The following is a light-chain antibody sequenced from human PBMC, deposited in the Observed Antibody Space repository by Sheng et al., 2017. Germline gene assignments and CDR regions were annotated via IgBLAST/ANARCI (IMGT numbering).Light chain of an antibody. J-gene: IGKJ1*01. Sequence: DIVLTQFPGTLSVSPGERATLSCRASQSFSSSYLTWYQQKPGQAPRLLIYGASTRATGIPDRFSGSGSGTNFTLTISRLEPEDFAVYYCQQYGSSLPWTFGQGTKVEIK. CDR3: QQYGSSLPWT. CDR1: QSFSSSY. V-gene: IGKV3-20*01. CDR2: GAS.